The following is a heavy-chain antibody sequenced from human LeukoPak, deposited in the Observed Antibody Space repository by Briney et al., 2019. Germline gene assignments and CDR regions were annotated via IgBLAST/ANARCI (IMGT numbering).Heavy chain of an antibody. J-gene: IGHJ2*01. CDR1: GYTFSGYY. CDR2: INPNNGAA. Sequence: ASVKVSCKASGYTFSGYYMQWVRQAPGQGLEWMGRINPNNGAAYYAQNFQGRVTVTRDTSISTAYMELSRLRSDDTAVYYCARDPTLTRDYWFFDLWGRGTLVSVSS. CDR3: ARDPTLTRDYWFFDL. V-gene: IGHV1-2*06.